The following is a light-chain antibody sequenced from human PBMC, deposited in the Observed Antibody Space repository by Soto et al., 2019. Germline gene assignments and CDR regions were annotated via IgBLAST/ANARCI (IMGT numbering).Light chain of an antibody. CDR3: QQYNNWPRGT. J-gene: IGKJ1*01. CDR2: GAS. Sequence: EIVMTQSPATLSVSPGERATLSCRASQSVSSNLAWYQQKPGQAPRLLIYGASTRATCIPARFSGSGSGTEFTLTIRSLQSEDFAVYYCQQYNNWPRGTFGQGTKVEIK. V-gene: IGKV3-15*01. CDR1: QSVSSN.